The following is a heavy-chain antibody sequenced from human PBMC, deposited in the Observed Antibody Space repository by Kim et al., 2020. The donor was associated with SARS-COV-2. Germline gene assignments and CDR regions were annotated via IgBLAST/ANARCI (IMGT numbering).Heavy chain of an antibody. Sequence: GGSLRLSCAASGFTFSSYAMSWVRQAPGKGLEWVSAISGSGGSTYYADSVKGQFTISRDNSKNTLYLQMNSLRAEDTAVYYCAKDKYSSSWYGFRFDYLGQGTLVTVSS. D-gene: IGHD6-13*01. J-gene: IGHJ4*02. CDR2: ISGSGGST. CDR3: AKDKYSSSWYGFRFDY. CDR1: GFTFSSYA. V-gene: IGHV3-23*01.